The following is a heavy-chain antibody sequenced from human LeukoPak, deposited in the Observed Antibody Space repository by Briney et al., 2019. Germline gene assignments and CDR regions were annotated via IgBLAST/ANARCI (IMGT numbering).Heavy chain of an antibody. Sequence: PGGSLRLSCAASGFTVSSNYMSWVRQAPGKGLEWVSVIYSGGSTYYADSVKGRFTISRDNSKNTLYLQMNSLRAEDTAVYYCARAVKFVTMIVDYYYGMDVWGQGTTVTVSS. J-gene: IGHJ6*02. CDR2: IYSGGST. V-gene: IGHV3-66*01. CDR1: GFTVSSNY. CDR3: ARAVKFVTMIVDYYYGMDV. D-gene: IGHD3-22*01.